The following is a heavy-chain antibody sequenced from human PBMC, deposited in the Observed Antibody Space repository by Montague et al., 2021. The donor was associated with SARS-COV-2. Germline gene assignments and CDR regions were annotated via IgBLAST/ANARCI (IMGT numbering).Heavy chain of an antibody. CDR1: SGSIISSGYY. D-gene: IGHD3-10*01. J-gene: IGHJ4*02. CDR3: ARGMIRGVTTPFDY. Sequence: SETLSLICSVSSGSIISSGYYWGWIRQPPGKELEWIGNIYYSGTTYYNPSLQSRGTISVDTSKNHLSLRLSSVAAADTAVYFCARGMIRGVTTPFDYWGQGRQVTVSS. CDR2: IYYSGTT. V-gene: IGHV4-39*02.